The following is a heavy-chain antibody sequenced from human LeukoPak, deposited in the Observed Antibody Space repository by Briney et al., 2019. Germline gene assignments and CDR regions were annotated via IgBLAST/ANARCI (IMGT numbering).Heavy chain of an antibody. V-gene: IGHV4-59*08. J-gene: IGHJ4*02. CDR2: IYYSGST. CDR1: GGSISDYY. D-gene: IGHD6-19*01. Sequence: MSSETLSLTCTVSGGSISDYYWSWIRQPPGKGLEWIGYIYYSGSTNYNPSLKSRVTISVDTSKNQFSLKLSSVTAADTAVYYCAASSGWLLDYWGQGTLVTVSS. CDR3: AASSGWLLDY.